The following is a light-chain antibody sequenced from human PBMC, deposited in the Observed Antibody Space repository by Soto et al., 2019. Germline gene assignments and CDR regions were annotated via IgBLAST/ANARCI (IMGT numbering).Light chain of an antibody. CDR3: QQSYGNPYT. J-gene: IGKJ2*01. V-gene: IGKV1-39*01. CDR1: QTVNSY. CDR2: EAS. Sequence: DIQMTQSPSSLSASVGDRVTISCRASQTVNSYLNWYQQKSGKAPKVLIYEASTLKSGVPSRFSGSGYGTDFTLTISSLQPEDFATYYCQQSYGNPYTFGPGTKLEIK.